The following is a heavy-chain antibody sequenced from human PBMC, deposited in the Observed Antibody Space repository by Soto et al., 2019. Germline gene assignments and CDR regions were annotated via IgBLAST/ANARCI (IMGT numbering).Heavy chain of an antibody. CDR2: INAGNGNT. D-gene: IGHD3-9*01. CDR3: ATEGDLEYYDILTGYYASHAFDI. V-gene: IGHV1-3*01. J-gene: IGHJ3*02. CDR1: GYTFTSYA. Sequence: QVPLVQSGAEVKKPGASVKVSCKASGYTFTSYAMHWVRQAPGQRLEWMGWINAGNGNTKYSQKFQGRVTITRDTSASTAYMELSSLRSEDTAVYYCATEGDLEYYDILTGYYASHAFDIWGQGTMVTVSS.